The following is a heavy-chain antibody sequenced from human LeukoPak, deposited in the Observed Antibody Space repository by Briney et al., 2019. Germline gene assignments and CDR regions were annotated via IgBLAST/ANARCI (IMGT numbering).Heavy chain of an antibody. Sequence: GRSLRLSCAASGFTFSSYGMHWVRQAPGKGLECVAVISYDGSNKYYADSVKGRFTISRDNSKNTLYLQMNSLRAEDTAVYYCAKDIDAPLWGDAFDIWGQGTMVTVSS. CDR3: AKDIDAPLWGDAFDI. J-gene: IGHJ3*02. V-gene: IGHV3-30*18. CDR2: ISYDGSNK. D-gene: IGHD3-10*01. CDR1: GFTFSSYG.